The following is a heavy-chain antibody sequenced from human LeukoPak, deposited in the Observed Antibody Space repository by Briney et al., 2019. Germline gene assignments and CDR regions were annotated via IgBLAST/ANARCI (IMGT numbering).Heavy chain of an antibody. CDR2: INPNSGGT. Sequence: GASVKVSCKASGYTFTSYYMHWVRQAPGQGLEWMGWINPNSGGTNYAQKFQGRVTMTRDTSISTAYMELSRLRSEDTAMHYCAGVLRFLEWLFWFDPWGQGTLVTVSS. D-gene: IGHD3-3*01. CDR3: AGVLRFLEWLFWFDP. CDR1: GYTFTSYY. J-gene: IGHJ5*02. V-gene: IGHV1-2*02.